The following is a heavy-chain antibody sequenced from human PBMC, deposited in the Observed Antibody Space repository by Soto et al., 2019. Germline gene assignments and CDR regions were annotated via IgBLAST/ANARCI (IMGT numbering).Heavy chain of an antibody. D-gene: IGHD6-6*01. CDR1: GYTFTSYY. CDR2: INPSCGST. J-gene: IGHJ6*02. V-gene: IGHV1-46*01. Sequence: ASVKVSCKASGYTFTSYYMHWVRQAPGQGLEWMGIINPSCGSTSYAQKFQGRVTMTRDTSTSTVYMELSSLRSEDTAVYYCARVSRHSSSSSQYYYGMDVWGQGTTVTFSS. CDR3: ARVSRHSSSSSQYYYGMDV.